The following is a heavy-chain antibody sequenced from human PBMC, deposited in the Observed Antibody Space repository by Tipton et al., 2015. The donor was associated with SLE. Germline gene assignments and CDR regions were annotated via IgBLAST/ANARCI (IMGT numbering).Heavy chain of an antibody. CDR2: IRSKAYGGTT. V-gene: IGHV3-49*04. Sequence: SLRLSCTASGFTFGDYAMSWVRQAPGKGLEWVGFIRSKAYGGTTEYAASVEGRFTISRDDSKSIAYLQMNSLKTEDTAVYYCTRGGWARIFGPDYWGQGTLVTVSS. CDR3: TRGGWARIFGPDY. J-gene: IGHJ4*02. D-gene: IGHD3-3*01. CDR1: GFTFGDYA.